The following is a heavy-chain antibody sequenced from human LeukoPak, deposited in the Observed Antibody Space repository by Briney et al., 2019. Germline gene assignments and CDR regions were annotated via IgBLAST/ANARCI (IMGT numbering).Heavy chain of an antibody. CDR3: AKTPVIEGYYYGSGSSFYFDY. J-gene: IGHJ4*02. D-gene: IGHD3-10*01. V-gene: IGHV3-23*01. Sequence: GGSLRLSCAASGFTFSSYAMSWVRQAPGKGLEWVSGLSDGGTSTYYADSVKGRFTISRDNSKNTLYLQMNSLRAEDTAIYYCAKTPVIEGYYYGSGSSFYFDYWGQGTLVTVSS. CDR2: LSDGGTST. CDR1: GFTFSSYA.